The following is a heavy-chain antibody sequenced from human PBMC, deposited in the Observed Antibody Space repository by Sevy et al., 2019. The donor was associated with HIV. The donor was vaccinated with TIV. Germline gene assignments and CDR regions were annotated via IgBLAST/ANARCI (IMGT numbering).Heavy chain of an antibody. Sequence: GGSLRLSCAASGFTFSDYYMSWIRQAPGKGLEWLSYISGSDSTIYYADSVKGRFTISRDNSKNSPYLQMNSLRAEDTAVYYCARDHVKDGDLGDYYYYAMDVWGQGTTVTVSS. CDR2: ISGSDSTI. D-gene: IGHD4-17*01. V-gene: IGHV3-11*01. CDR1: GFTFSDYY. CDR3: ARDHVKDGDLGDYYYYAMDV. J-gene: IGHJ6*02.